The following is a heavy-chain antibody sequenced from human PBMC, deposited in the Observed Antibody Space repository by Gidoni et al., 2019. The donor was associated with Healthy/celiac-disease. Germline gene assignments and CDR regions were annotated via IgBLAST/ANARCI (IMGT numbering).Heavy chain of an antibody. V-gene: IGHV3-23*01. J-gene: IGHJ4*02. Sequence: EVQLLESGGGLVQPGGSLRLSCAASGFTFSSYAMSWVRQAPGKGLEWVSAISGSGGSTYYADSVKGRFTIARDNSKNTLYLQMNSLRAEDTAVYYCAKAIWARKLCFDYWGQGTLVTVSS. CDR1: GFTFSSYA. CDR2: ISGSGGST. D-gene: IGHD7-27*01. CDR3: AKAIWARKLCFDY.